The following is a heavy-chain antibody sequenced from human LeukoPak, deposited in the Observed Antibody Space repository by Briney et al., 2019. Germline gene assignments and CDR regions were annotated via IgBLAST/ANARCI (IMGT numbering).Heavy chain of an antibody. Sequence: PSETLSLTCAVYGGSFSGYYWSWIRQPPGKGLEWIGEINHSGSTNYNPSLKSRVTTSVDTSKNQFSLKLSSVTAADTAVYYCARGPRKIVVVPAAPANEYFQHWGQGTLVTVSS. CDR2: INHSGST. CDR1: GGSFSGYY. D-gene: IGHD2-2*01. CDR3: ARGPRKIVVVPAAPANEYFQH. J-gene: IGHJ1*01. V-gene: IGHV4-34*01.